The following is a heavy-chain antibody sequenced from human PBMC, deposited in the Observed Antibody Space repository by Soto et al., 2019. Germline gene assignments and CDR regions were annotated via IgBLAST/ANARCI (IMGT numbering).Heavy chain of an antibody. CDR2: IIPIFGSP. CDR3: ASPEYMSGWYGGI. J-gene: IGHJ3*02. Sequence: QVQLVQSGAEVKMPGSSVKVSCKASGGAFSSYAISWVRQAPGQGLEWMGGIIPIFGSPNYAQSFQGRVTISADKSTSTGYMELRSVRSEDTAMYYCASPEYMSGWYGGIGGQGTMVTVSS. CDR1: GGAFSSYA. D-gene: IGHD6-19*01. V-gene: IGHV1-69*14.